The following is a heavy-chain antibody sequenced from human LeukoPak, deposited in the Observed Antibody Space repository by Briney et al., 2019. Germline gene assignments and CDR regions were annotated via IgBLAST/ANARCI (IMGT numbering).Heavy chain of an antibody. CDR1: GRAFSGYY. CDR2: INDSGST. V-gene: IGHV4-34*01. CDR3: ARIPYSSGWAGL. D-gene: IGHD6-19*01. Sequence: SETLSLTCEVSGRAFSGYYWSWIRQPPGKGLDWIGEINDSGSTNYNPSLKSRVTISVDTSKNQFSLNLTSMTAADTAVYYCARIPYSSGWAGLWGQGTLVTVSS. J-gene: IGHJ4*02.